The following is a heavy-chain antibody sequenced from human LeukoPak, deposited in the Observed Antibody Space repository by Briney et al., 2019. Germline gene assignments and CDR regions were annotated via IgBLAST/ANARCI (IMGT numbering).Heavy chain of an antibody. J-gene: IGHJ4*02. D-gene: IGHD3-10*01. V-gene: IGHV3-64D*06. CDR1: GFTFSSSA. Sequence: GGSLRLSCSDSGFTFSSSAMYWVRQAPRKGLEYVSAFSSDGSSTFYADSVKGRFTISRDNSKNMLYLQMSSLRADDTAVYYCVKTLKYYGSGRGLFDSWGQGILVTVSS. CDR3: VKTLKYYGSGRGLFDS. CDR2: FSSDGSST.